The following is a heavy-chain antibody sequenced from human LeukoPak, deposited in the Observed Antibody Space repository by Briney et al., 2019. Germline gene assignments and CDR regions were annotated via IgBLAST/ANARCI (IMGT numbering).Heavy chain of an antibody. CDR1: RFTITNYA. V-gene: IGHV3-30*04. J-gene: IGHJ2*01. CDR3: VRDRALGYFDL. CDR2: VSFDGSDK. D-gene: IGHD3-10*01. Sequence: GGSLRLSCAASRFTITNYAIHWVRQAPGKGLDWVAVVSFDGSDKYYTDSARGRFIISRDNSKNTLYLQMNSLTPEDTAVYYCVRDRALGYFDLWGRGTLVTVSS.